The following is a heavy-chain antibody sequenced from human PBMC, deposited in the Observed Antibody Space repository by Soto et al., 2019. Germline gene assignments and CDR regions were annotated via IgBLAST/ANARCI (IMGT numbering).Heavy chain of an antibody. CDR1: GGSISSYY. CDR3: ARGIGYSVTYFDY. D-gene: IGHD4-17*01. J-gene: IGHJ4*02. Sequence: PSGTLSLTCTVSGGSISSYYWSWIRQPPGKGLEWIGYIYYSGSTNYNPSLKSRVTISVDTSKNQFSLKLSSVTAADTAVYYCARGIGYSVTYFDYWGQGTLVTVSS. V-gene: IGHV4-59*01. CDR2: IYYSGST.